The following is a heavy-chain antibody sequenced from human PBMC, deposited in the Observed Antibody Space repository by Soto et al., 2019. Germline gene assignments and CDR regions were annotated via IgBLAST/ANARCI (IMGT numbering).Heavy chain of an antibody. CDR1: GGSFSGYY. CDR3: ARMEYCSSTSCYADPFGFDY. D-gene: IGHD2-2*01. Sequence: SETLSLTCAVYGGSFSGYYWSWIRQPPGKGLEWIGEINHSGSTNYNPSLKSRVTISVDTSKNQFSLKLSSVTAADTAVYYCARMEYCSSTSCYADPFGFDYWGQGTLVTVSS. J-gene: IGHJ4*02. CDR2: INHSGST. V-gene: IGHV4-34*01.